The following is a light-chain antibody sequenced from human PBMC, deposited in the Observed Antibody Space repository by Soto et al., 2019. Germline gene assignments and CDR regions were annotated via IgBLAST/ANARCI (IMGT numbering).Light chain of an antibody. J-gene: IGKJ4*01. CDR2: GAS. CDR3: QQYNDWPPLT. V-gene: IGKV3-15*01. Sequence: EIVMTQSPATLSVSSGERATLSCRASQSVSGNLAWYQQKPGQAPRLLIYGASTRATGIPARFSGSGSGTEFTLTISSLQSEDFAVYYWQQYNDWPPLTFGGGTKVEIK. CDR1: QSVSGN.